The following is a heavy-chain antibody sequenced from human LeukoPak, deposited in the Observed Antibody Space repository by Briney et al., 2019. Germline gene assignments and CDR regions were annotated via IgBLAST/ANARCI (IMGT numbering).Heavy chain of an antibody. D-gene: IGHD1-1*01. J-gene: IGHJ4*02. Sequence: SEILSLTCTVSGDSISSGGYYWSWVRQHPGTGLEWIGYIYYRGSIYYNPSLKSRATMSVDASKNQFSLILSSVTAADTAVYYCARAPIHGTQPIDYWGQGVWSPSPQ. CDR1: GDSISSGGYY. CDR3: ARAPIHGTQPIDY. V-gene: IGHV4-31*03. CDR2: IYYRGSI.